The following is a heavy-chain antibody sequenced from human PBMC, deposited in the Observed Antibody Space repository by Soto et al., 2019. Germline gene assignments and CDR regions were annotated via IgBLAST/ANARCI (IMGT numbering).Heavy chain of an antibody. V-gene: IGHV4-30-2*01. CDR2: ICHSGST. J-gene: IGHJ4*02. Sequence: SETLPLTCAVSGGSISSGACSWSWIPQPPGKGLEWIGYICHSGSTYYNPSLNSRVTISVDRSKNQFSLKLSSVTAADTAVYYCARNPTTVTTDESPYFYYWGQGTLVTVSS. CDR1: GGSISSGACS. CDR3: ARNPTTVTTDESPYFYY. D-gene: IGHD4-17*01.